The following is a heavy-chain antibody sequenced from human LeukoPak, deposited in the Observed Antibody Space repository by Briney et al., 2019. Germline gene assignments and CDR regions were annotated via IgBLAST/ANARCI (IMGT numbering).Heavy chain of an antibody. CDR3: ARDCPSMDTHPRKRGGMDV. CDR1: GFTVSSNY. V-gene: IGHV3-66*01. CDR2: IYSGGST. D-gene: IGHD5-18*01. Sequence: RGSLRLSCAASGFTVSSNYMSWVRQAPGKGLEWVSVIYSGGSTYYADSVKGRFTISRDNSKNTLYLQMNSLRAEDTAVYYCARDCPSMDTHPRKRGGMDVWGQGTTVTVSS. J-gene: IGHJ6*02.